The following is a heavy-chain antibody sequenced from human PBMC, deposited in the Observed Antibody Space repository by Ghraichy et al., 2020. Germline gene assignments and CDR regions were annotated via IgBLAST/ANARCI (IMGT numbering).Heavy chain of an antibody. J-gene: IGHJ4*02. CDR3: AKPVGPPTYYFDD. V-gene: IGHV3-23*01. D-gene: IGHD2/OR15-2a*01. CDR1: GFPFSSYA. CDR2: ISATGGFT. Sequence: GESLNISCAASGFPFSSYAMSWVRQAPGEGLEWVSAISATGGFTYYADSVKGRFTISRDNSKNTLYVQMNSLRAEDTAIYYCAKPVGPPTYYFDDWGQGTLVTVSS.